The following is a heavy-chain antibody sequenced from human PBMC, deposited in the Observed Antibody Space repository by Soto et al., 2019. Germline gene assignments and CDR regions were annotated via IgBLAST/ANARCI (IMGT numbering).Heavy chain of an antibody. CDR3: AKEEDTRELYAGSGHLLNRSSDL. V-gene: IGHV4-34*01. CDR2: INHSGST. Sequence: KGLERIGEINHSGSTNYNPSLKSRVTISVDTAKNQFSLKLSSVTAADTAVFFFAKEEDTRELYAGSGHLLNRSSDL. J-gene: IGHJ2*01. D-gene: IGHD2-2*01.